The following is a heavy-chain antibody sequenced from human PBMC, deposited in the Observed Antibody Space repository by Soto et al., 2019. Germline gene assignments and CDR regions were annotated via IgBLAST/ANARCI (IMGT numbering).Heavy chain of an antibody. J-gene: IGHJ4*02. CDR2: INPGGGST. CDR3: ARGPGGEFDY. CDR1: GYTITSYY. Sequence: ASVKVSCKESGYTITSYYMQWVRQAPGQGPEWMGIINPGGGSTSYAQKFQGRVTMTRDTSTSTVYMELSSLRSEDTAVYYCARGPGGEFDYWGQGTLVTVSS. V-gene: IGHV1-46*01.